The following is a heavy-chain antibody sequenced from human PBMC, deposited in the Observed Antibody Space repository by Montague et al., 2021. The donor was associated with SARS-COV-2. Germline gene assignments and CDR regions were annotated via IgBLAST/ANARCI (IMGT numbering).Heavy chain of an antibody. Sequence: SLRLSCAASGFTFSSYEMNWVRQAPGEGLEWVSYISSSGSIIYYADSVKGRFTISRDNAKNSLYLQMNSLRAEDTAVYYCARGNFDWLLLPDGYFDHWGQGTLVTVSS. D-gene: IGHD3-9*01. V-gene: IGHV3-48*03. CDR1: GFTFSSYE. J-gene: IGHJ4*02. CDR2: ISSSGSII. CDR3: ARGNFDWLLLPDGYFDH.